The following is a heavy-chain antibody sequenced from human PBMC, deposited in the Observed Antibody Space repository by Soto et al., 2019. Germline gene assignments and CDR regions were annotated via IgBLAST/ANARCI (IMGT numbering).Heavy chain of an antibody. V-gene: IGHV4-59*01. CDR3: VRDCYSSSCFDF. J-gene: IGHJ4*02. CDR1: GGSITPYY. CDR2: ISSSGFT. Sequence: QVQLQESGPGLVKPSETLSLTCTVSGGSITPYYWSWIRQPPGKRLEWIGYISSSGFTNYNPSLNSRVTISVDTSKNQFSLKLSSVTAADTAVYYCVRDCYSSSCFDFWGQGTLVTVSS. D-gene: IGHD6-13*01.